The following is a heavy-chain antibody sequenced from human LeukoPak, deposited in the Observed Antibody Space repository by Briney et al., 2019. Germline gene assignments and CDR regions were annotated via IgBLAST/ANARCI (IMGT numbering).Heavy chain of an antibody. CDR2: IYSSGTI. V-gene: IGHV4-4*07. CDR3: ARAYYYETSAPAGGYYFDY. Sequence: SDTLSLTCTVSGGSISPYYWSWIRQPAGKGLEWIGRIYSSGTITYNPSLKSRVTMSVDTSKNQFSLKLSSVTAADTAVYYCARAYYYETSAPAGGYYFDYWGQGTLVTISS. CDR1: GGSISPYY. J-gene: IGHJ4*02. D-gene: IGHD3-22*01.